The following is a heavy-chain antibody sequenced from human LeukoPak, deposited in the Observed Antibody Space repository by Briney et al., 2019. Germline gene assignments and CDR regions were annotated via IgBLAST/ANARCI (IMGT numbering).Heavy chain of an antibody. CDR2: IKQDGSHK. Sequence: GGSLRLSCAASGFTFSTYWMYWVRQAPGKGLKWVANIKQDGSHKYYVDSVKGRFTISRDNAKNSLYLQMNSLRVEDTAVYYCVREEGYWGQGTLVTVSS. CDR1: GFTFSTYW. J-gene: IGHJ4*02. V-gene: IGHV3-7*01. CDR3: VREEGY.